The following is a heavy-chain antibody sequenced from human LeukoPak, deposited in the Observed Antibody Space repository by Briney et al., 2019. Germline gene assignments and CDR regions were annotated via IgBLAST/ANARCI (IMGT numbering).Heavy chain of an antibody. CDR1: GYTFPSYD. CDR2: MNPNSGNT. D-gene: IGHD2-2*01. V-gene: IGHV1-8*01. CDR3: AKDQCSSTKCYGSPGD. J-gene: IGHJ4*02. Sequence: ASVKVSCKTSGYTFPSYDINWVRQATGQGLEWMGWMNPNSGNTGYTQKFQGRVTISRNTSITTAYMELSSLRSEDTAVYYCAKDQCSSTKCYGSPGDWGQGTLVTVSS.